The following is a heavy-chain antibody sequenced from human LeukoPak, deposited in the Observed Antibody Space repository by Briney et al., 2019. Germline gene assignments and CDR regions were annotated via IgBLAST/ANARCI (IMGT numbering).Heavy chain of an antibody. CDR3: ARLWRGGGYFDY. CDR1: GGSFSGYY. D-gene: IGHD3-16*01. Sequence: SETLSLTCAVYGGSFSGYYWSWIRQPPGKGLEWIGEINHSGSTNYNPSLKSRVTISVDTSKNQFSLKLSSVTAADTAVYYCARLWRGGGYFDYWGQGTLVTVSS. CDR2: INHSGST. V-gene: IGHV4-34*01. J-gene: IGHJ4*02.